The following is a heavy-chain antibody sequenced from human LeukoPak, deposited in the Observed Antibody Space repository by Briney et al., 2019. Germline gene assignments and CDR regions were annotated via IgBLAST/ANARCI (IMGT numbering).Heavy chain of an antibody. D-gene: IGHD3-3*01. V-gene: IGHV3-23*01. Sequence: GGSLRLSCSASGLAFSSYAMSWVRQAPGKGLEWVSTISVASNTFYADSVKGRFTISRDNSRNTVYLQMTSLRADDTAVYYCADYGVSGVRNNFYWGQGTLVTVSS. CDR3: ADYGVSGVRNNFY. CDR1: GLAFSSYA. CDR2: ISVASNT. J-gene: IGHJ4*02.